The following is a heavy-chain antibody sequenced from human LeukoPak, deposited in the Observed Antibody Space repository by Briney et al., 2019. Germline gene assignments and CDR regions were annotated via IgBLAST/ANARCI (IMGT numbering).Heavy chain of an antibody. CDR1: GYTFTDYY. J-gene: IGHJ3*01. CDR3: ARVYRQYDGFDV. D-gene: IGHD3-3*01. Sequence: ASVKVSCKASGYTFTDYYIHWVRQAPGQAPECMGWINPHSGGTNYARKFRGRVTMTRDTSLSEAYMELSGLRFDDTAVFYCARVYRQYDGFDVWGQGTLVIVSS. V-gene: IGHV1-2*02. CDR2: INPHSGGT.